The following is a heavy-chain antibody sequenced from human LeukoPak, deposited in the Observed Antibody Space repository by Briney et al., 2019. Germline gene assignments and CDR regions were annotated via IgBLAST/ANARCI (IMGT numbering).Heavy chain of an antibody. D-gene: IGHD5-18*01. Sequence: GGSLRLSCAASGFTFSSYGMHWVRQAPGKGLEWVSYISSSGSTIYYADSVKGRFTISRDNAKNSLYLQMNSLRAEDTAVYYCARFPGYSYGGADAFDIWGQGTMVTVSS. CDR2: ISSSGSTI. CDR3: ARFPGYSYGGADAFDI. J-gene: IGHJ3*02. V-gene: IGHV3-48*04. CDR1: GFTFSSYG.